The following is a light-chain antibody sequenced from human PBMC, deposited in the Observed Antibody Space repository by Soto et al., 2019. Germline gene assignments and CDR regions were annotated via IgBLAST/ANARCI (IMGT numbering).Light chain of an antibody. CDR1: AGISSY. V-gene: IGKV1-27*01. CDR3: QNYNSAPFT. Sequence: DIQMTQSPSSLSASVGDRVTITCRASAGISSYLAWYQQQPGKVPKLLIYAASTLQAGVPPRFSGSGSGTDFTLTISSLQPEDVATYYCQNYNSAPFTFGPGTKVEIK. J-gene: IGKJ3*01. CDR2: AAS.